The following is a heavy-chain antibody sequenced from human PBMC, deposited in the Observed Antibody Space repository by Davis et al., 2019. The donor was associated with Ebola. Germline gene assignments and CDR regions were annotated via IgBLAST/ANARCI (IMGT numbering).Heavy chain of an antibody. CDR1: GYSFTSYW. V-gene: IGHV5-51*01. CDR3: ARHRRAAGYFDY. D-gene: IGHD6-13*01. J-gene: IGHJ4*02. Sequence: GESLKLSCEGSGYSFTSYWIVCLLQMPGKCLEWMGIIYPGDSDTRYSPSFQGQVTISADKSISTAYLQWSSLKASDTAMYYCARHRRAAGYFDYWGQGTLVTVSS. CDR2: IYPGDSDT.